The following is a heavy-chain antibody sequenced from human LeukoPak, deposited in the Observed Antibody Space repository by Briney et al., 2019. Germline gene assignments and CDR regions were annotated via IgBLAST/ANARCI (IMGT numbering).Heavy chain of an antibody. J-gene: IGHJ3*02. CDR3: ATERGYSYGQGAFDI. Sequence: SETLSLTCTVSGGSISNYYWSWIRQPPGKGLEWIGYIYYSGSTNYNPSLKSRVTISVDTSKNQISLKLSSVTAADTAVYYCATERGYSYGQGAFDIWGQGTMVTVSS. CDR2: IYYSGST. V-gene: IGHV4-59*01. D-gene: IGHD5-18*01. CDR1: GGSISNYY.